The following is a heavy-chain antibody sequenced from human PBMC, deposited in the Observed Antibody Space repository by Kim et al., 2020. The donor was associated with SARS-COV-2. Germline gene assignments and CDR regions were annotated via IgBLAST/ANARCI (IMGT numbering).Heavy chain of an antibody. D-gene: IGHD3-16*01. Sequence: GGSLRLSCAASGFTFSNYAMSWVRQAPGKGLEWVSGIISSGSSTYYADSVRGRFTISRDNSKNTLSLQMNGLRAEDTALYYCAKDQGGGKLDAPDNWGQGTLVTVSS. CDR3: AKDQGGGKLDAPDN. V-gene: IGHV3-23*01. CDR2: IISSGSST. CDR1: GFTFSNYA. J-gene: IGHJ4*02.